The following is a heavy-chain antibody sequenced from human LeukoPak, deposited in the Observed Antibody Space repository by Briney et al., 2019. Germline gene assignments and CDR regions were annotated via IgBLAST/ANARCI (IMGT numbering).Heavy chain of an antibody. Sequence: PSETLSLTCTVSGGSISSYYWSWIRQPPGKGLEWIGYIYYSGSTNYNPSLESRVTISVDTSKNQFSLKLSSVTAADTAVYYCARGIQLRYFDWLFPHWYFDLWGRGTLVTVSS. V-gene: IGHV4-59*01. D-gene: IGHD3-9*01. J-gene: IGHJ2*01. CDR1: GGSISSYY. CDR2: IYYSGST. CDR3: ARGIQLRYFDWLFPHWYFDL.